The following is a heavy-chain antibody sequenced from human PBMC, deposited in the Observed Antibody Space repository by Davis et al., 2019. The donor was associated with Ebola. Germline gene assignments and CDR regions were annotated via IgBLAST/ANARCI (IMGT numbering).Heavy chain of an antibody. CDR2: INHSGST. V-gene: IGHV4-34*01. D-gene: IGHD5-18*01. Sequence: SETLSLTSAVYGGSFSGYYWSWIRQPPGKGLEWIGEINHSGSTNYNPSLKSRVTISVDTSKNQFSLKLSSVTAADTAVYYCARNTGGYSYGRFDYWGQGTLVTVSS. CDR3: ARNTGGYSYGRFDY. CDR1: GGSFSGYY. J-gene: IGHJ4*02.